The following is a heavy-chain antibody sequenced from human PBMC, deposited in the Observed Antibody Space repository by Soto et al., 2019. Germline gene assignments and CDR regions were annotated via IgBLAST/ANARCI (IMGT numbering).Heavy chain of an antibody. J-gene: IGHJ4*02. CDR3: ARARYGDY. Sequence: QVHLVQSGAEVKKPGASVKVSCKGSGYDFTTYGITWVRQAPGQGLEWMAWISAHNGNTDYAQKLQGRATVTRDTSTSTAYMALRSRRSDDSGVYYCARARYGDYWGQGALVTVSS. CDR1: GYDFTTYG. V-gene: IGHV1-18*01. CDR2: ISAHNGNT. D-gene: IGHD1-1*01.